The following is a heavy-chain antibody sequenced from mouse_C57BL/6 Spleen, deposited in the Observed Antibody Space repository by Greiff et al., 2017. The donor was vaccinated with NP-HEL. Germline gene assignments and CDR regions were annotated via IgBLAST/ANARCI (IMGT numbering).Heavy chain of an antibody. J-gene: IGHJ2*01. V-gene: IGHV7-3*01. CDR3: ARYYDYDGYFDY. CDR2: IRNKANGYTT. D-gene: IGHD2-4*01. CDR1: RFTFTDYY. Sequence: EVQRVESGGGLVQPGGSLSLSCAASRFTFTDYYMSWVRQPPGKALEWLGFIRNKANGYTTEYSSSVKGRFTISRDNFQSILYLQMNALRAEDSATYYCARYYDYDGYFDYWGQGTTRTVSS.